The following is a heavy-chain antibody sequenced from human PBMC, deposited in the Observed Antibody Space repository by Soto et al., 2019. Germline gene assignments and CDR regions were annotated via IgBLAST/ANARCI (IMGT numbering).Heavy chain of an antibody. V-gene: IGHV3-48*02. D-gene: IGHD1-1*01. CDR3: AGDQCNWSYYYYMDV. CDR2: ISSSSSTI. CDR1: GFTFSSYS. J-gene: IGHJ6*03. Sequence: EVQLVESGGGLVQPGGSLSLSCAASGFTFSSYSMNWVRQAPGKGLEWVSYISSSSSTIYYADSVKGRFTISSDNAKNSLYQQMNRLRDDNTAEYYGAGDQCNWSYYYYMDVWGKGTPVTVSS.